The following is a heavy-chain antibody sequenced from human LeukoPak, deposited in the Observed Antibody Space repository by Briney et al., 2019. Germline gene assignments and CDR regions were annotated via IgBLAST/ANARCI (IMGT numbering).Heavy chain of an antibody. D-gene: IGHD4-23*01. CDR3: ARSIGGNTHFDY. V-gene: IGHV3-53*01. CDR1: GFTVSSNY. CDR2: IFSGGST. J-gene: IGHJ4*02. Sequence: GGSLRLSCAASGFTVSSNYMSWVRQAPEKGLEWVSVIFSGGSTYYADSVKGRFTISRDNSKNTVYLQMNSLRAEDTAVYYCARSIGGNTHFDYWGQGTLVTVSS.